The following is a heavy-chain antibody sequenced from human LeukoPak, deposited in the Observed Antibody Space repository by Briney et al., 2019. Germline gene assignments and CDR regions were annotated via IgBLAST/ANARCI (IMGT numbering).Heavy chain of an antibody. CDR2: ITWNSDTI. J-gene: IGHJ6*04. CDR1: GFTFDDYV. V-gene: IGHV3-9*01. D-gene: IGHD3-10*02. CDR3: AELGITMIGGV. Sequence: GGSLRLSCAASGFTFDDYVMHWVRQAPGKGLEWVSGITWNSDTIAYADSVKGRFTISGDNAKNSLYLQMNSLRAEDTAVYYCAELGITMIGGVWGKGTTVTISS.